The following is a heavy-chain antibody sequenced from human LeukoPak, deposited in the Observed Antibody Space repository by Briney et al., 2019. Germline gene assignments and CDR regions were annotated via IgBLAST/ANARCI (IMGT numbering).Heavy chain of an antibody. D-gene: IGHD5-24*01. V-gene: IGHV4-34*01. Sequence: SETLSLTCAVYGGSFSDYYWSWIRQPPGKGLEWIGEINHSGSTKYNPSLTSRVTISVDTSKNQFSLKLSSVTAADTAVYYCAKEMATIKDAFDIWGQGTMVTVSS. J-gene: IGHJ3*02. CDR2: INHSGST. CDR1: GGSFSDYY. CDR3: AKEMATIKDAFDI.